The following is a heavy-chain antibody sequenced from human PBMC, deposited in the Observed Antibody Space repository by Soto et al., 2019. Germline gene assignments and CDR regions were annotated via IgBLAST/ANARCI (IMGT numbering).Heavy chain of an antibody. CDR3: ATEELGIVVAIPHAFDI. Sequence: ASVKVSCKVSGYTLTELSVHWVRQAPGKGLEWMGGFDPEDGETIYAQKFQGRVTMTEDTSTDTAYMELSSLRSEDTAVYYCATEELGIVVAIPHAFDIWGQGTMVTVSS. V-gene: IGHV1-24*01. D-gene: IGHD3-22*01. CDR2: FDPEDGET. CDR1: GYTLTELS. J-gene: IGHJ3*02.